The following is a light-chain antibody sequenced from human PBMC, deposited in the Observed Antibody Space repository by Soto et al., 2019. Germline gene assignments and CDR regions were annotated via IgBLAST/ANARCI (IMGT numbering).Light chain of an antibody. CDR2: DVS. CDR3: QQFNSYPII. V-gene: IGKV1-13*02. CDR1: QDIRGA. Sequence: AIQLTQSPSSLSASVGDRVTITCRASQDIRGALAWYQQKPGKAPKILIYDVSSLQSGVPSRFSGSSSGTDFTLPIIGLQPEDFATYYCQQFNSYPIIFGQGTRLDIK. J-gene: IGKJ5*01.